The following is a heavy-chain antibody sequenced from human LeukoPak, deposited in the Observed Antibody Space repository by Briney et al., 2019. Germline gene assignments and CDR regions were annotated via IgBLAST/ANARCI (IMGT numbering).Heavy chain of an antibody. CDR1: GGSISSSNW. CDR3: ARDNWFLEWFQQYYYMDV. D-gene: IGHD3-3*01. CDR2: IYHSGST. Sequence: SETLSLTCAVSGGSISSSNWWSWVRQPPGKGLEWIGEIYHSGSTNYNPSLKSRVTISVDTSKNQFSLKLSSVTAADTAVYYCARDNWFLEWFQQYYYMDVWGKGTTVTVSS. V-gene: IGHV4-4*02. J-gene: IGHJ6*03.